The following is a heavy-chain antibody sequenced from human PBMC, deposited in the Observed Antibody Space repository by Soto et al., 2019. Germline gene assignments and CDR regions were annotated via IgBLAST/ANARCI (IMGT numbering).Heavy chain of an antibody. J-gene: IGHJ4*02. CDR2: ISPKSGAT. V-gene: IGHV1-2*02. CDR1: GYTFIDYY. CDR3: ARPPGYISDWYYFDL. D-gene: IGHD3-9*01. Sequence: ASVKVSCKASGYTFIDYYMHWVRQAPGQGLEGLGRISPKSGATNYAQKFQGRVTMTWDTSLNTAYMELSSLISEDTAVYYCARPPGYISDWYYFDLWGQGTLVTVSS.